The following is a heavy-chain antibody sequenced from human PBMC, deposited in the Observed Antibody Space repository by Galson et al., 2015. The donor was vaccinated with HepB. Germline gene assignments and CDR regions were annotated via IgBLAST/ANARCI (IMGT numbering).Heavy chain of an antibody. V-gene: IGHV3-9*01. J-gene: IGHJ3*02. CDR2: ISWNSGSI. Sequence: SLRLSCAASGFTFDDYAMHWVRQAPGKGLEWVSGISWNSGSIGYADSVKGRFTISRDNAKNSLYLQMNSLRAEDTALYYCAKGTYDVVVTAMPAFDIWGQGTMVTVSS. D-gene: IGHD2-21*02. CDR1: GFTFDDYA. CDR3: AKGTYDVVVTAMPAFDI.